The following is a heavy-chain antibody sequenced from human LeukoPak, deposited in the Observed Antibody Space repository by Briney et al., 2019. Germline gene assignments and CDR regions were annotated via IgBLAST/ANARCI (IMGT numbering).Heavy chain of an antibody. CDR3: ATGRLRPYS. J-gene: IGHJ4*02. V-gene: IGHV1-8*01. CDR2: MNPNNGDT. CDR1: GYTFTRYD. Sequence: ASVKVSCTASGYTFTRYDINWVRQATGQGLEWMGWMNPNNGDTGYAQKFQGRVTMTRNTSISTAYMELSSLRSEDTAVYYCATGRLRPYSWGQGTLVTVSS. D-gene: IGHD2-21*01.